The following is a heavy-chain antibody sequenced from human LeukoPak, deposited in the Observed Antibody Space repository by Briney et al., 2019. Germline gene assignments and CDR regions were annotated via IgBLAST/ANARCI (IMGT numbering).Heavy chain of an antibody. D-gene: IGHD3-22*01. CDR1: GFTFSDYY. CDR3: AKEGYYDSSGSTYFDY. V-gene: IGHV3-11*01. CDR2: ISSSGSTI. J-gene: IGHJ4*02. Sequence: GGSLRLSCAASGFTFSDYYMSWIRQAPGKGLEWVSYISSSGSTIYYADSVKGRFTISRDNSKNTLYLQMNSLRAEDTAVYYCAKEGYYDSSGSTYFDYWGQGTLVTVSS.